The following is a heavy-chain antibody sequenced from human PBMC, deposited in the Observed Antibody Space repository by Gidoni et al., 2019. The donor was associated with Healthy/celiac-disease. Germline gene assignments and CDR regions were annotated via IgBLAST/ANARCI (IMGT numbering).Heavy chain of an antibody. CDR1: GYTFTSYD. V-gene: IGHV1-8*01. D-gene: IGHD3-10*01. CDR2: MNPNSGNT. J-gene: IGHJ3*02. CDR3: ARTPHVLLWFGELLPVDDAFDI. Sequence: QVQLVQSGAEVKKPGASVKVSCKASGYTFTSYDINWVRQATGQGLEWMGWMNPNSGNTGYAQKFQGRVTMTRNTSISTAYMELSSLRSEDTAVYYCARTPHVLLWFGELLPVDDAFDIWGQGTMVTVSS.